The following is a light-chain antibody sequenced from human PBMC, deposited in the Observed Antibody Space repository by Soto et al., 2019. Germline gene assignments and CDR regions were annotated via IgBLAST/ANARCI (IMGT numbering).Light chain of an antibody. CDR1: QGISDY. CDR2: SAS. V-gene: IGKV1-27*01. J-gene: IGKJ1*01. CDR3: QRYNSAPRT. Sequence: DIQMTQSPSSPSASVGDRVTITCWASQGISDYLAWYQQKPGKVPKLLIYSASTLQSGVPSRFSGSGSGTDFTLTISSLQPEDVATYYCQRYNSAPRTFGQGTKVDIK.